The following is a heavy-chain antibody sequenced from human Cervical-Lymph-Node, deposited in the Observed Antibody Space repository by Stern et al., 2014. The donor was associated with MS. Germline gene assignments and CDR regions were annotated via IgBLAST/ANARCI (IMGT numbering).Heavy chain of an antibody. V-gene: IGHV5-51*01. J-gene: IGHJ4*02. D-gene: IGHD1-14*01. CDR2: IYAGDSET. CDR3: ARQTTAWASDV. CDR1: GFTFSIYW. Sequence: EVPLVESGAELIRPGESLKISCKGSGFTFSIYWIAWVRQMPGKCLEWMGLIYAGDSETIYSPSFKGQVTMSDNKSTSTAYLQWSSLNASDTAMYFCARQTTAWASDVWGQGTLVTVSS.